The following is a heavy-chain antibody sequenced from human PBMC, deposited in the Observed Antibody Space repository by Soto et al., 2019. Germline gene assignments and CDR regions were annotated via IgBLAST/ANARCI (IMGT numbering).Heavy chain of an antibody. Sequence: EVQLVESGGGLIQPGGSLRLSCAVSGFTVSNNYMSWVRQAPGKGLEGVSVIYSGGYTAYGDSVKGRFTISRDNSKTPIDLQMKALGADDGAVFYGATQRGGGGYWGQGTLVTVSS. CDR1: GFTVSNNY. J-gene: IGHJ4*02. CDR2: IYSGGYT. CDR3: ATQRGGGGY. D-gene: IGHD6-25*01. V-gene: IGHV3-53*01.